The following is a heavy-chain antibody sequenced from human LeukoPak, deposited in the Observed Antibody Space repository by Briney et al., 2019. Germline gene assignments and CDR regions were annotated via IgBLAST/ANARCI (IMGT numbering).Heavy chain of an antibody. Sequence: SETPSLTCAVYGESFSGHYWTGIRQPPGRGLEWIGEINHSGSTTSNPSLNNRVTISVDTSKNQFSLKLTSVTAADTAVYYCARPRYGSGSLDSWGQGTLVTVSS. J-gene: IGHJ4*02. CDR1: GESFSGHY. CDR3: ARPRYGSGSLDS. V-gene: IGHV4-34*01. CDR2: INHSGST. D-gene: IGHD3-10*01.